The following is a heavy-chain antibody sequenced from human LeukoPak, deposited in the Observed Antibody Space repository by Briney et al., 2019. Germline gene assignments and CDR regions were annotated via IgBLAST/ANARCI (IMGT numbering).Heavy chain of an antibody. J-gene: IGHJ4*02. CDR1: GGSISSGSYY. D-gene: IGHD3-9*01. V-gene: IGHV4-61*02. Sequence: SQTLSLTCTVSGGSISSGSYYWSWIRQPAGKGLEWIGRIYTSGSTNYNPSLKSRVTISVDTSKNQFSLKLSSVAAADTAVYYCARGGVLRYLSRWGQGTLVTVSS. CDR2: IYTSGST. CDR3: ARGGVLRYLSR.